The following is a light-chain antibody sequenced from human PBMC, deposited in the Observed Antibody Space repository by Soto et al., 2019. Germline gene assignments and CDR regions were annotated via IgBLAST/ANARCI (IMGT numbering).Light chain of an antibody. CDR3: QQYYSAPPT. J-gene: IGKJ1*01. CDR1: PSVLYNSNNKNY. V-gene: IGKV4-1*01. Sequence: IVMTQSPDSLAVALGERATINCRSSPSVLYNSNNKNYLAWYQQKPGQPPKLLIYWASTRASGVPDRFSGSGSGTDFTLTISSLQAEDVAVYYCQQYYSAPPTFGQGTKVEIK. CDR2: WAS.